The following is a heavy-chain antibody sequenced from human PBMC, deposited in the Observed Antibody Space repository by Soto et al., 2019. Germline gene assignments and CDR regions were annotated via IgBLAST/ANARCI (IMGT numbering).Heavy chain of an antibody. CDR1: GYTFTSYG. D-gene: IGHD3-10*01. CDR3: ARDLRFQVPGRDGLGSYYPNNWFDP. CDR2: ISAYNGNT. V-gene: IGHV1-18*01. J-gene: IGHJ5*02. Sequence: ASVKVSCKASGYTFTSYGISWVRQAPGQGLECMGWISAYNGNTNYAQKLQGRITMTTDTSTSTAYTELRSLRSDDTAVYYCARDLRFQVPGRDGLGSYYPNNWFDPWGEGDLVSVSS.